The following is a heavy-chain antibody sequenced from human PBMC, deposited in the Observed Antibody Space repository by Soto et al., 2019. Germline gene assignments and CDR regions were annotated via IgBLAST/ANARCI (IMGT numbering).Heavy chain of an antibody. V-gene: IGHV4-59*01. CDR3: ARIYGDYLYYYYYMDV. Sequence: SETLSLTCTVSGGSISSYYWSWIRQPPGKGLEWIGYIYYSGSTNYNPSLKSRVTISVDTSKNQFSLKLSSVTAADTAVYYCARIYGDYLYYYYYMDVWGKGTAVT. CDR1: GGSISSYY. CDR2: IYYSGST. J-gene: IGHJ6*03. D-gene: IGHD4-17*01.